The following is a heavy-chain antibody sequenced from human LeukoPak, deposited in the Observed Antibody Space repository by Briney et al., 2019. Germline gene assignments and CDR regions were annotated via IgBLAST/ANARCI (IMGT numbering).Heavy chain of an antibody. CDR1: GFTFSSYW. J-gene: IGHJ4*02. CDR3: ASSSWYALDY. V-gene: IGHV3-7*01. CDR2: IKQDGSEK. Sequence: GSLRLSCAASGFTFSSYWMSWVRQAPGKGLEGVANIKQDGSEKYYVDSVKGRFTISRDNAKNSLYLQMNSLRAEDTAIYYCASSSWYALDYWGQGTLVTVSS. D-gene: IGHD6-13*01.